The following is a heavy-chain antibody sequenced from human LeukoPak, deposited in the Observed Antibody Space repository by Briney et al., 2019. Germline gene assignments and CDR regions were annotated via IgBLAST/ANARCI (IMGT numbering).Heavy chain of an antibody. Sequence: PGGSLRLSCAASGFTFSTYAMSWVRQAPGKGLEWVSGISGSGGSTYYADSVKGRFTISRDNSKNTLYLQMNSLRAEDTAIYYCAKRPYGDYHFDYWGQGTLVTVSS. CDR2: ISGSGGST. CDR1: GFTFSTYA. D-gene: IGHD4-17*01. J-gene: IGHJ4*02. V-gene: IGHV3-23*01. CDR3: AKRPYGDYHFDY.